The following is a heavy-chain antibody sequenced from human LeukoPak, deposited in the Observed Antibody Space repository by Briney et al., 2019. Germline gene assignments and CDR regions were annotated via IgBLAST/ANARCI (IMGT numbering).Heavy chain of an antibody. D-gene: IGHD2-2*01. Sequence: PGGSLRLSCAASGFIFNTYVMHWVRQAPGKGLEWLAFIRYDGSNKNYADSVKGRFTISRDNAKNSLYLQMNSLRAEDTAVYYCARVPAAHWPDYWGQGTLVTVSS. V-gene: IGHV3-30*02. CDR2: IRYDGSNK. CDR1: GFIFNTYV. J-gene: IGHJ4*02. CDR3: ARVPAAHWPDY.